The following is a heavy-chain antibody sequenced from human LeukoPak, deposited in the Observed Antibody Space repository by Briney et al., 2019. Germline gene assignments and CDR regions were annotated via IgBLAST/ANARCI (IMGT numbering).Heavy chain of an antibody. CDR1: GGSISSSSYY. J-gene: IGHJ4*02. V-gene: IGHV4-39*01. D-gene: IGHD2-8*01. CDR3: ARVDIVLMMYAIDY. Sequence: PSETLSLTRTVPGGSISSSSYYWGWIRQPPGKGLEWIGSIYYSGSTYYNPSLKSRVTISVDTSKNQFSLKLRSVTAADTAVYYCARVDIVLMMYAIDYWGQGTLVTVSS. CDR2: IYYSGST.